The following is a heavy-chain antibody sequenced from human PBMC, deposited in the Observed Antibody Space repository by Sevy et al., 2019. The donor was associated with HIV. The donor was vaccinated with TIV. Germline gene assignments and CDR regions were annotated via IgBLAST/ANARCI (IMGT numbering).Heavy chain of an antibody. D-gene: IGHD2-21*01. CDR1: GFTFSNVW. J-gene: IGHJ4*02. Sequence: GGSLRLSCAASGFTFSNVWMSWVRQAPGKGLERVGHIKSRTEGWTPDYAAPVKGRFNISRDDSKSTLYLQMNSLKTEDTAVYYCTTGGSILQHWGQGTLVTVSS. V-gene: IGHV3-15*01. CDR2: IKSRTEGWTP. CDR3: TTGGSILQH.